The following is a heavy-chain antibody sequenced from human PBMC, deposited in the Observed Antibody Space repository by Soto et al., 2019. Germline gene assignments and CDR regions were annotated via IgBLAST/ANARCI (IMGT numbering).Heavy chain of an antibody. CDR2: INHSGST. CDR1: GGSFSGYY. D-gene: IGHD3-3*01. J-gene: IGHJ4*02. Sequence: SETLSLTCAVYGGSFSGYYWSWIRQPPGKGLEWIGEINHSGSTNYNPSLKSRVTISVDTSKNQFSLKLSSVTAADTAVYYCARDFWSGPPDYWGQGTLVTVSS. V-gene: IGHV4-34*01. CDR3: ARDFWSGPPDY.